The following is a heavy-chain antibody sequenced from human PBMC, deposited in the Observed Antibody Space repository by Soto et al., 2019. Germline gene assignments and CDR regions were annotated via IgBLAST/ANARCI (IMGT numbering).Heavy chain of an antibody. D-gene: IGHD4-17*01. Sequence: SETLSLTCTVSGGSISSYYWSWIRQPPGKGLEWIGEINHSGSTNYNPSLKSRVTISVDTSKNQFSLKLSSVTAADTAVYYCARDHHTVTTFDYWGQGTLVTVSS. J-gene: IGHJ4*02. CDR2: INHSGST. CDR3: ARDHHTVTTFDY. V-gene: IGHV4-34*01. CDR1: GGSISSYY.